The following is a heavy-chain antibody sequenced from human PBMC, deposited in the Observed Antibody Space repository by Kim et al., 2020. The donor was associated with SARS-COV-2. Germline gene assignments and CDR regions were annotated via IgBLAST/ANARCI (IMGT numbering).Heavy chain of an antibody. CDR3: VRVGSAGKPDY. CDR1: GYTFTNYY. V-gene: IGHV1-46*01. Sequence: ASVKVSCKASGYTFTNYYIHWVRQAPGQGLEWMGILTPSGGTTTYAQKFQGRVSMTRDTSTSTVYMELSSLRSEDTAVYYCVRVGSAGKPDYWGQGTLVTVSS. J-gene: IGHJ4*02. CDR2: LTPSGGTT. D-gene: IGHD6-13*01.